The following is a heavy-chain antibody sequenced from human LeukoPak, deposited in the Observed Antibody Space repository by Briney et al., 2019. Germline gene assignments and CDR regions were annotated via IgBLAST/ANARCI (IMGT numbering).Heavy chain of an antibody. D-gene: IGHD3-22*01. Sequence: GASVKVSCKASGYTFTSHYMYWVRQAPGQGLEWMGIINPSGGSTNYAQKFQGRVTMTTDTSTSTAYMDLRSLRSDDTAVYYCARWADYYDRSVYQYYFDYWGQGTLVIVSS. CDR3: ARWADYYDRSVYQYYFDY. CDR1: GYTFTSHY. CDR2: INPSGGST. J-gene: IGHJ4*02. V-gene: IGHV1-46*01.